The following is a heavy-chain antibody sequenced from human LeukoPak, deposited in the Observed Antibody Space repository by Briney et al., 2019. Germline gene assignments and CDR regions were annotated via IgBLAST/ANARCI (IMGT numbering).Heavy chain of an antibody. D-gene: IGHD5-12*01. CDR1: GYSFTSYW. CDR2: IYPGDSDT. Sequence: GESLKISCKGSGYSFTSYWIGCVRQMPGKGLEWMGIIYPGDSDTRYSPSFQGQVTISADKSISTAYLQWSSLKASDTAMYYCARHVRGYDYYYYYYMDVWGKGTTVTVSS. J-gene: IGHJ6*03. CDR3: ARHVRGYDYYYYYYMDV. V-gene: IGHV5-51*01.